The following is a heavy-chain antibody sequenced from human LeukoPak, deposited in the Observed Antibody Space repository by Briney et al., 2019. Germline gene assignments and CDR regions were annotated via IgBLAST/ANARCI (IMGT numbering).Heavy chain of an antibody. CDR3: ARRRVGATTRPDY. V-gene: IGHV1-69*04. J-gene: IGHJ4*02. CDR2: IIPILGIA. Sequence: GSSVKVSCKASGGTFSSYAISWVRQAPGQGLEWMGRIIPILGIANYAQKFQGRVTITADKSTSTAYMELSSLRSEDTAVYYCARRRVGATTRPDYWGQGTLVTVSS. D-gene: IGHD1-26*01. CDR1: GGTFSSYA.